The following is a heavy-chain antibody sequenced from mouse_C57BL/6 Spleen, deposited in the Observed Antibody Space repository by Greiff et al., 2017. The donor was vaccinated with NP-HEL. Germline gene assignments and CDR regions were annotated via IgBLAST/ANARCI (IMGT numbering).Heavy chain of an antibody. CDR2: IYPGDGDT. V-gene: IGHV1-82*01. CDR1: GYAFSSSW. J-gene: IGHJ2*01. CDR3: ARADGGY. Sequence: QVQLQQSGPELVKPGASVKISCKASGYAFSSSWMNWVKQRPGKGLEWIGRIYPGDGDTNYNGKFKGKATLTADKSSSTAYMQLSSLTSEDSAVYFCARADGGYWGQGTTLTVSS.